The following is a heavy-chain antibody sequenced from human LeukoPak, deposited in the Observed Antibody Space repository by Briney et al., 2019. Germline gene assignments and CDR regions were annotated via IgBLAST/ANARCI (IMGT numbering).Heavy chain of an antibody. CDR1: GGSFSGYY. CDR3: ARGQRLLDY. D-gene: IGHD2-2*01. CDR2: INHSGST. J-gene: IGHJ4*02. Sequence: SETLSLTCAVYGGSFSGYYWSWIRRPPGKGLEWIGEINHSGSTNYNPSLKSRVTISVDTSKNQFSLKLSSVTAADTAVYYCARGQRLLDYWGQGTLVTVSS. V-gene: IGHV4-34*01.